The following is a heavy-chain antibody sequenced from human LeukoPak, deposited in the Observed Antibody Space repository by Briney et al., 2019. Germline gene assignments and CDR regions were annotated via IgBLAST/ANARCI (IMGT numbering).Heavy chain of an antibody. CDR2: IIPILGIA. J-gene: IGHJ4*02. V-gene: IGHV1-69*04. CDR1: GGTFSSYA. D-gene: IGHD1-26*01. CDR3: AHSYSGRNFDY. Sequence: GASVKVSCKAPGGTFSSYAISWVRQAPGQGLEWMGRIIPILGIANYAQKFQGRVTITADKSTSTAYMELSSLRSEDTAVYYCAHSYSGRNFDYWGQGTLVTVSS.